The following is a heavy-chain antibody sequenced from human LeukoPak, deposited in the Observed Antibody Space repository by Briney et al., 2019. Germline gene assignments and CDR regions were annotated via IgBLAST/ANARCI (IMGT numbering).Heavy chain of an antibody. CDR3: ARTTYYYDSSGYYRYAFDI. J-gene: IGHJ3*02. CDR2: IIPIFGTA. D-gene: IGHD3-22*01. CDR1: GGTFSSYA. V-gene: IGHV1-69*01. Sequence: SVKVSCKASGGTFSSYAISWVRQAPGQGLEWMGGIIPIFGTANHAQKFQGRVTITADESTSTAYMELSSLRSEDTAVYYCARTTYYYDSSGYYRYAFDIWGQGTMVTVSS.